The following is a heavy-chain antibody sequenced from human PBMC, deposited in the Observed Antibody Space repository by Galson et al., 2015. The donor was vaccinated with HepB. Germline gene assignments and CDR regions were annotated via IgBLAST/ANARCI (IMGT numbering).Heavy chain of an antibody. J-gene: IGHJ6*02. Sequence: SLRLSCAASGFTFSSYWMSWVRQAPGTGLEWVANIKQDGSEKYYVDSVKGRFTISRDNAKNSLYRQMNSLRAEDTAVYYCARDHYDILTGYDISNKPSRAGSGRREIYYYYGMDVWGPGATVTVSS. CDR1: GFTFSSYW. CDR3: ARDHYDILTGYDISNKPSRAGSGRREIYYYYGMDV. CDR2: IKQDGSEK. D-gene: IGHD3-9*01. V-gene: IGHV3-7*03.